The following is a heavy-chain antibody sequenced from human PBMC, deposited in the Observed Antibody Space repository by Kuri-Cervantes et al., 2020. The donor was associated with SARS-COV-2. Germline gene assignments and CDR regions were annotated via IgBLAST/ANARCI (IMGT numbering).Heavy chain of an antibody. CDR1: GYTFTSYG. D-gene: IGHD3-3*01. Sequence: ASVKVSCKASGYTFTSYGISWVRQAPGQGLEWMGWISAYNGNTNYAQKLQGRVTMTTDTSTSTAYMELSSLRSEDTAVYYCARGGQPGAIFGVVISFGFYYYYMDVWGKGTTVTVSS. V-gene: IGHV1-18*01. CDR3: ARGGQPGAIFGVVISFGFYYYYMDV. J-gene: IGHJ6*03. CDR2: ISAYNGNT.